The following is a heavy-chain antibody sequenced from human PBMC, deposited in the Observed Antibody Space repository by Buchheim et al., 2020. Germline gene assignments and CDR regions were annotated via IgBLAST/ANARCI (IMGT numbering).Heavy chain of an antibody. J-gene: IGHJ6*02. CDR2: ISGSGGST. D-gene: IGHD3-3*01. CDR1: GFTFSSYA. CDR3: AKATIFGVVNYGMDV. Sequence: EVQLLESGGGLVQTGGSPRLSCAASGFTFSSYAMSWVRQAPGKGLEWVSGISGSGGSTYYADFVKGRFTISRDNSTNTLYLQMNSLRAEDTAVYYCAKATIFGVVNYGMDVWGQGTT. V-gene: IGHV3-23*01.